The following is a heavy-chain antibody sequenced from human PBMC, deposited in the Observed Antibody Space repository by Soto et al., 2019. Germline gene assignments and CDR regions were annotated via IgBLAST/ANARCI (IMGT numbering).Heavy chain of an antibody. D-gene: IGHD5-18*01. CDR1: GFTFTGYW. V-gene: IGHV3-74*01. Sequence: EEQLVESGGGLVQPGGSLRLSCAASGFTFTGYWMRWVRQAPGKGLVWVSMINSDGTSPSYADSVKGRFTISRDNAKNTLYLQMNSLKTEGSAVYYCERVRRGYRYGGITGYYYDMDVWGKGTTVTVSS. CDR2: INSDGTSP. CDR3: ERVRRGYRYGGITGYYYDMDV. J-gene: IGHJ6*03.